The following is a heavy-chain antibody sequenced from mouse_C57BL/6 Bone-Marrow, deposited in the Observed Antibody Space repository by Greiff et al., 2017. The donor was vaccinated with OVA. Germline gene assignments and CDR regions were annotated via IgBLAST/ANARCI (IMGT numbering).Heavy chain of an antibody. Sequence: EVQLQQSGPELVKPGASVKISCKASGYTFTDYYMNWVKQSHGKSLEWIGDINPKNGGTSYNQKFKGKATFTVDKSSRTAYMELRSLTSDDSSVYYCARWAFITTVEDAMDYWGQGTSVTVSS. CDR2: INPKNGGT. J-gene: IGHJ4*01. CDR3: ARWAFITTVEDAMDY. V-gene: IGHV1-26*01. D-gene: IGHD1-1*01. CDR1: GYTFTDYY.